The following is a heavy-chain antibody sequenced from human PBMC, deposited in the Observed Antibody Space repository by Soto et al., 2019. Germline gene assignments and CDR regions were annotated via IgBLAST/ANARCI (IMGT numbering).Heavy chain of an antibody. CDR1: GFTFSSYG. CDR2: IWYDGSNK. D-gene: IGHD3-22*01. V-gene: IGHV3-33*01. Sequence: QVQLVESGGGVVQPGRSLRLSCAASGFTFSSYGMHWVRQAPGKGLEWVAVIWYDGSNKYYAESVKGRFTISRDNSKNTLELQMNSLRAEDTAVYYCARDPGHYYDSSGYYGPVGWFDPWGQGTLVTVSS. J-gene: IGHJ5*02. CDR3: ARDPGHYYDSSGYYGPVGWFDP.